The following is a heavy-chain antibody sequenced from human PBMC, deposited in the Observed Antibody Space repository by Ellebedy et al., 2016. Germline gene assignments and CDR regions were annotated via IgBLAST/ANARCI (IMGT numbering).Heavy chain of an antibody. CDR2: IRAYNGNT. V-gene: IGHV1-18*04. D-gene: IGHD5-12*01. J-gene: IGHJ5*02. Sequence: ASVKVSXXASGYTFTGYYIHWVRQAPGQGLEWMGWIRAYNGNTKYAQNFQDRVTMTTDTSTSTAYMELRSLKSDDTAVYYCARVSLGGYEWELGWFDPWGQGSLVTVSS. CDR1: GYTFTGYY. CDR3: ARVSLGGYEWELGWFDP.